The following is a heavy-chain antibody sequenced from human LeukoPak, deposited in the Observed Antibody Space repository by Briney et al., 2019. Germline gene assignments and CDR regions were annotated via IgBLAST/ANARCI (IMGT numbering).Heavy chain of an antibody. Sequence: SVKVSCKASGGTFSSYAISWVRQAPGQGLEWMGRIIPIFGTANYARKFQGRVTITTDESTSTAYMELSCLRSEDTAVYYCARELGIFGVVNNDYWGQGTLVTVSS. CDR2: IIPIFGTA. CDR3: ARELGIFGVVNNDY. J-gene: IGHJ4*02. D-gene: IGHD3-3*01. CDR1: GGTFSSYA. V-gene: IGHV1-69*05.